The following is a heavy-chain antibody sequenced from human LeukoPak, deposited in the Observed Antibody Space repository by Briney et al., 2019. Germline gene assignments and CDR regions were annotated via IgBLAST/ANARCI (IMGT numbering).Heavy chain of an antibody. CDR2: IRSQTAGGTT. V-gene: IGHV3-15*07. CDR3: AHGSAQYYEY. CDR1: GNYW. J-gene: IGHJ1*01. Sequence: GGSLRLSCAASGNYWMNWVRQAPGRGLEWVGRIRSQTAGGTTDFAAPVKGRFSISRDDSKNSLYLQMNSLTSEDTAVYYCAHGSAQYYEYWGQGTLVTVSS. D-gene: IGHD2-15*01.